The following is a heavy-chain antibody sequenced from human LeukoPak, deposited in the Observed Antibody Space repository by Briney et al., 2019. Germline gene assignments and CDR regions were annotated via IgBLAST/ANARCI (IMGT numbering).Heavy chain of an antibody. CDR1: GFTFSSYS. V-gene: IGHV3-48*01. D-gene: IGHD3-22*01. CDR2: ISSSSSTI. CDR3: ARELGLYYYDSSGRLSNDF. J-gene: IGHJ4*02. Sequence: PGGSLRLSCAASGFTFSSYSMNWVRQAPGKGLEWVSYISSSSSTIYYADSVKGRFTISRDNAKNSLYLQMNSLRAEDTAVYYCARELGLYYYDSSGRLSNDFWGQGTLVTVSS.